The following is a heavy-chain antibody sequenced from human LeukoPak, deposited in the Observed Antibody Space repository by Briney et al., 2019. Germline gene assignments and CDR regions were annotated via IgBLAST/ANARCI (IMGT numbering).Heavy chain of an antibody. D-gene: IGHD1-1*01. V-gene: IGHV1-2*02. CDR1: GYTFTGYY. CDR2: INPNSGGT. Sequence: GASVKVFFKASGYTFTGYYMHWVRQAPGQGLEWMGWINPNSGGTNYAQKFQGRVTMTRDTSISTAYMELSRLRYDDTAVYYCAREGREFGPHKLAGFDYWGQGTLVTVSS. J-gene: IGHJ4*02. CDR3: AREGREFGPHKLAGFDY.